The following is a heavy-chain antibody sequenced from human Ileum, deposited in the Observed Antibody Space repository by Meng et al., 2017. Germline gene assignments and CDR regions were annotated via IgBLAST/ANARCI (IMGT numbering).Heavy chain of an antibody. V-gene: IGHV2-5*02. D-gene: IGHD4-17*01. CDR3: AHKREETTVNYFDY. CDR1: GFSVATDGVG. J-gene: IGHJ4*02. Sequence: QITVKESRPTLVKPTQTLTLTCTLSGFSVATDGVGVGWIRQPPGKALEWLALIYWDDDTRYSPSLKHRLTITKDTSKNQVVLTMTDMDPVDTATYYCAHKREETTVNYFDYWGQGTLVTVSS. CDR2: IYWDDDT.